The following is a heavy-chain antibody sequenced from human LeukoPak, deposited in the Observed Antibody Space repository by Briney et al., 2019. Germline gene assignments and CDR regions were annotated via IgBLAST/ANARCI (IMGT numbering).Heavy chain of an antibody. V-gene: IGHV1-2*02. CDR3: ARAGLGYCSGGSCLPLDY. D-gene: IGHD2-15*01. J-gene: IGHJ4*02. Sequence: GASVKVSCKASGYTFTGYYMRWVRQAPGQGLEWMGWINPNSGGTNYAQKFQGRVTMTRDTSISTAYMELSRLRSDDTAVYYCARAGLGYCSGGSCLPLDYWGQGTLVTVSS. CDR1: GYTFTGYY. CDR2: INPNSGGT.